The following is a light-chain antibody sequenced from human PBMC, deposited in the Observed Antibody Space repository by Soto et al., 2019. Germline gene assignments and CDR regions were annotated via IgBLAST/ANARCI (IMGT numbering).Light chain of an antibody. CDR3: QQYFDAPLT. CDR1: QVIGTY. CDR2: EAS. V-gene: IGKV1-33*01. Sequence: DIRMTQSPSPLSASVGDRVTITCQATQVIGTYLNWYQQKPGKAPKLLIYEASNLETGVPSRFSGSGSGTEFTFTILSLQPEDVATCYCQQYFDAPLTFGGGTKVDIK. J-gene: IGKJ4*01.